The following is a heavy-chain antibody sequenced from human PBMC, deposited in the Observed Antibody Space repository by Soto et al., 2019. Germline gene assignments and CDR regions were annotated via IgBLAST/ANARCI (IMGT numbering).Heavy chain of an antibody. D-gene: IGHD5-12*01. CDR3: ARGVVSTGYFDY. Sequence: EVQLAESGGGLVQPGGSLRLSCAASGFTFSDHYMDWVRQAPGKGLEWVGRSRDKVHSHTTEYAASVKGRFTISSGDSENSLYLQMSSLKTEDTAVYYCARGVVSTGYFDYWGQGTLVTVSS. CDR2: SRDKVHSHTT. V-gene: IGHV3-72*01. J-gene: IGHJ4*02. CDR1: GFTFSDHY.